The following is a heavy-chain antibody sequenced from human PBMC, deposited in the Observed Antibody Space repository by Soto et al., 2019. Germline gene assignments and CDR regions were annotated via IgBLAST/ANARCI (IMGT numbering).Heavy chain of an antibody. J-gene: IGHJ4*02. CDR3: GRVFSSASGWMYYFDS. D-gene: IGHD6-25*01. CDR2: IYYTGVT. CDR1: SGSISTGNW. Sequence: QVELQESGPRLVKSSGTLSLTCEVSSGSISTGNWWSWVRQPPGKGLEWIGEIYYTGVTNYNPSPTSRVTMTRAKSKNHFPLILPSATAGDTPVSYCGRVFSSASGWMYYFDSWAQEIRASVSP. V-gene: IGHV4-4*02.